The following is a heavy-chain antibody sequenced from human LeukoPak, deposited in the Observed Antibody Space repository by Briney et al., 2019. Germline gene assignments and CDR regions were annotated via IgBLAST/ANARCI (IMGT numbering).Heavy chain of an antibody. J-gene: IGHJ4*02. Sequence: SETLSLTCTVSGGSISSGDYYWSWIRQPPGKGLEWIGYIYYSGSTYYNPSLKSRVTISVDTSKNQFSLKLSSVTAADTAVYYCARDGPHDILTGYGPWYFDYCGQGTLVTVSS. V-gene: IGHV4-30-4*02. CDR2: IYYSGST. CDR1: GGSISSGDYY. D-gene: IGHD3-9*01. CDR3: ARDGPHDILTGYGPWYFDY.